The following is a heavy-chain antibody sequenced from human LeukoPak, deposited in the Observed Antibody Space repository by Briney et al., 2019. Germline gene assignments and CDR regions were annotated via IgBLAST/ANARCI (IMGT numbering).Heavy chain of an antibody. CDR1: GGSISSSSYY. V-gene: IGHV4-39*07. J-gene: IGHJ6*03. CDR2: IHYSGST. Sequence: SETLSLTCTVSGGSISSSSYYWGWIRQPPGKGLEWIGSIHYSGSTYYNPSLKSRVTISVDTSKNQFSLKLSSVTAADTAVYYCARGNGGSYYYYYYMDVWGKGTTVTVSS. CDR3: ARGNGGSYYYYYYMDV.